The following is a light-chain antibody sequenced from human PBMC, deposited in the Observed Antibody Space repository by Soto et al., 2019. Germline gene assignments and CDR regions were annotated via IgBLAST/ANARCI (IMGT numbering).Light chain of an antibody. CDR2: DAS. V-gene: IGKV1-5*01. CDR3: QQYYSYPYT. CDR1: QSVSAW. J-gene: IGKJ2*01. Sequence: DIQMTQSPSTLSASVEDRITITCRASQSVSAWLAWYQQKPGKAPKLLVYDASSLQSGVPSRFSGSGFGTDFTRTISSLQPDDFATYYCQQYYSYPYTFGQGTNLEIK.